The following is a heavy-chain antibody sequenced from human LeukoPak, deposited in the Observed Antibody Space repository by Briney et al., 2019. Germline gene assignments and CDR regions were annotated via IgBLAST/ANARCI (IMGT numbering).Heavy chain of an antibody. CDR1: GYTFTSYG. CDR3: ARAPIGRITGTTLDY. D-gene: IGHD1-20*01. Sequence: ASVKVSCKASGYTFTSYGISWVRQAPGQGLEWMGWISAYNGNTNYAQKLQGRVTMTTDTSTSTAYMELRSLRSDDMAVYYCARAPIGRITGTTLDYWGQGTLVTVSS. CDR2: ISAYNGNT. J-gene: IGHJ4*02. V-gene: IGHV1-18*03.